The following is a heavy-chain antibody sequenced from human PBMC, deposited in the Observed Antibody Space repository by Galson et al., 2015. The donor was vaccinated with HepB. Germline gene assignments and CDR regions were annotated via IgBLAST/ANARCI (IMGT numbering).Heavy chain of an antibody. Sequence: SVKVSCKASGYTFTSYGISWVRQAPGQGLEWMGWISAYNGNTNYAQKLQGRVTMTTDTSTSTAYMELRSLRSDDTAVYYCARDGTCTVTILWDLDYWGQGTLVTLSS. CDR2: ISAYNGNT. D-gene: IGHD4-11*01. V-gene: IGHV1-18*04. CDR1: GYTFTSYG. J-gene: IGHJ4*02. CDR3: ARDGTCTVTILWDLDY.